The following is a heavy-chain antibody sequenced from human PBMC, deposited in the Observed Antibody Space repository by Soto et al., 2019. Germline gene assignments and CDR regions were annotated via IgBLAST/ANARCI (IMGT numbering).Heavy chain of an antibody. V-gene: IGHV1-3*01. CDR3: ARGYCSSTSCQYYFDY. D-gene: IGHD2-2*01. Sequence: ASVKVSCKASGYTFTSYAIHWVRQAPGQRPEWMGWINAGNGDTKYSHNFQGRVTITRDTSASTAYMELSSLRSEDTAVYHCARGYCSSTSCQYYFDYWGHGTLVTVSS. CDR1: GYTFTSYA. CDR2: INAGNGDT. J-gene: IGHJ4*01.